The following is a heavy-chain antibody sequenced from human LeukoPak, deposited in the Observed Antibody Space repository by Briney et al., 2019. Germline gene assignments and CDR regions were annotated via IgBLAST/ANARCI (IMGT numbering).Heavy chain of an antibody. CDR2: INPNSGGT. Sequence: GASVRVSCKASGYTFTGYYMHWVRQAPGQGLEWMGRINPNSGGTNYAQKFQGRVTMTRDTSISTAYMELSRLRSDDTAVYYCARDLRGSYSVDYWGQGTLVTVSS. V-gene: IGHV1-2*06. J-gene: IGHJ4*02. D-gene: IGHD1-26*01. CDR3: ARDLRGSYSVDY. CDR1: GYTFTGYY.